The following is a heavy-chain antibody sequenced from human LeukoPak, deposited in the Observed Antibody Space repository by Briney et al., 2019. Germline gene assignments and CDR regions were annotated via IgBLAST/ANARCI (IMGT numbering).Heavy chain of an antibody. CDR1: GVILGNHG. Sequence: GTSLRLSCAASGVILGNHGMHWVRQASGKGLEWVAFIRYDGSNTYYADSVKGRFTISRDNSKNTLYLQMNSLRAEDTAVYYCARVSGSYFTAQNDYWGQGTLVTVSS. J-gene: IGHJ4*02. CDR2: IRYDGSNT. V-gene: IGHV3-30*02. D-gene: IGHD1-26*01. CDR3: ARVSGSYFTAQNDY.